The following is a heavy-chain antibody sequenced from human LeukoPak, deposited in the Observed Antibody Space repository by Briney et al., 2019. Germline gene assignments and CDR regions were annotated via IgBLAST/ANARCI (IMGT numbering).Heavy chain of an antibody. CDR2: IVGRGDVT. V-gene: IGHV3-23*01. CDR3: AKSSGDWPSPFDY. J-gene: IGHJ4*02. CDR1: GFTFNSYT. D-gene: IGHD2-21*02. Sequence: GESLRLSCTASGFTFNSYTMSWVRQAQGRGMEWISAIVGRGDVTDHADSVKGRLTVSRDNSRNTLYLQMNSLRVEDTAVYYCAKSSGDWPSPFDYWGQGTLVTVSS.